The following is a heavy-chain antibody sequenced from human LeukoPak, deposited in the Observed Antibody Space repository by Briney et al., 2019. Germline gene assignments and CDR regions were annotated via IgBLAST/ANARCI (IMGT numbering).Heavy chain of an antibody. J-gene: IGHJ4*02. D-gene: IGHD2-15*01. Sequence: SETLSLTCAVYGGSFSGYYWSWIRQPPGKGLEWIGEINHSGSTNYNPSLKSRVTISVDTSKNQFSLKLSSVTAADTAVYYCARGRAPVVVVAAFLYWGQGTLVTVSS. V-gene: IGHV4-34*01. CDR2: INHSGST. CDR1: GGSFSGYY. CDR3: ARGRAPVVVVAAFLY.